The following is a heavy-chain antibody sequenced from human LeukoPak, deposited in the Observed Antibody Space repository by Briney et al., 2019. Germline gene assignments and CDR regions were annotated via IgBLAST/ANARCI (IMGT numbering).Heavy chain of an antibody. Sequence: SETLSLTCEVYRGSLTGYRWTWIPQPPRKGLEWIGEVDHSGSTTYTSSPPGRVTITADNSKNQFCLCLTSVTAADTAVYYCARVFVYYYDYLDVWGKGTTVTVSS. J-gene: IGHJ6*03. CDR2: VDHSGST. CDR3: ARVFVYYYDYLDV. CDR1: RGSLTGYR. V-gene: IGHV4-34*01.